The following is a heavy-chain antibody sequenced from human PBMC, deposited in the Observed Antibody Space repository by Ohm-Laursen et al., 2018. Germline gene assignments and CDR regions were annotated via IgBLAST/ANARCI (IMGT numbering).Heavy chain of an antibody. J-gene: IGHJ6*02. Sequence: GSLRLSCAASGFTFSDYYMSWIRQAPGKGLEWVGRIKSKTDGETTDYAAPVKGRFTISRDDSKNTLYLQMNSLKTEDTAVYYCTTGSFKIIDCGDYADYCYGGMDVWGQGTTVTVSS. CDR1: GFTFSDYY. V-gene: IGHV3-15*01. CDR3: TTGSFKIIDCGDYADYCYGGMDV. D-gene: IGHD4-17*01. CDR2: IKSKTDGETT.